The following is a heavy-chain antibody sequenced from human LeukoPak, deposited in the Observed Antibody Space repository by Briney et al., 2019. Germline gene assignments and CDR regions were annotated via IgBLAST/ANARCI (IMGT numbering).Heavy chain of an antibody. J-gene: IGHJ5*02. Sequence: GASVKVSCKATGYTFASYDINWVRQATGQGLEWMGWMNPNSGNTGYAQKFQGRVTITKNTSISTAYMEVSSLRSEDTAIYYCARGRTSGTYNWFDPWGQGTLVTVSS. CDR1: GYTFASYD. CDR3: ARGRTSGTYNWFDP. V-gene: IGHV1-8*01. CDR2: MNPNSGNT. D-gene: IGHD3-10*01.